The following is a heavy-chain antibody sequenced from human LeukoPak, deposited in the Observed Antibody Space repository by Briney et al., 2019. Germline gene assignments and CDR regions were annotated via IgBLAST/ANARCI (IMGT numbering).Heavy chain of an antibody. CDR2: IYYSGST. V-gene: IGHV4-39*01. CDR1: GFTFSNYV. Sequence: GSLRLSCAASGFTFSNYVMSWVRQAPGKGLEWIGSIYYSGSTYYNPSLKSRVTISVDTSKNQFSLKLSSVTAADTAVYYCASPGPYYYDSSGYSSNDYWGQGTLVTVSS. D-gene: IGHD3-22*01. CDR3: ASPGPYYYDSSGYSSNDY. J-gene: IGHJ4*02.